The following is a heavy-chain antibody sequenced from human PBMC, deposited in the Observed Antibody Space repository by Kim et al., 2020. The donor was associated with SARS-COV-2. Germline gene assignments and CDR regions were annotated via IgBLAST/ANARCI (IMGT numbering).Heavy chain of an antibody. D-gene: IGHD3-10*01. Sequence: ASVKVSCKASGYTFTSYDINWVRQATGQGLEWMGWMNPNSGNTGYAQKFQGRVTMTRNTSISTAYMELSSLRSEDTAVYYCARFGSGSYLYYYYGMDVWGQGTTVTVSS. CDR1: GYTFTSYD. CDR3: ARFGSGSYLYYYYGMDV. CDR2: MNPNSGNT. V-gene: IGHV1-8*01. J-gene: IGHJ6*02.